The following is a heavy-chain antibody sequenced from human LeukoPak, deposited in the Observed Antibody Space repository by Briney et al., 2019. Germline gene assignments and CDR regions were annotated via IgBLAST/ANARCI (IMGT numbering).Heavy chain of an antibody. Sequence: ASVKVSCKASGYTFTNFGISWVRQAPGQGLEWMGWISAYNGNTNYAQRLQGRVTMTTDTSTSTAYMELRSLRSDDTAVYYCARESYDILTGYYSATYDYWGQGTLVTVSS. V-gene: IGHV1-18*01. CDR1: GYTFTNFG. CDR3: ARESYDILTGYYSATYDY. CDR2: ISAYNGNT. D-gene: IGHD3-9*01. J-gene: IGHJ4*02.